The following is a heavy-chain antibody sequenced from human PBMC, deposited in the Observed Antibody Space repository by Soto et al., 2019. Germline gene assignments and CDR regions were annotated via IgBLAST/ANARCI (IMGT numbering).Heavy chain of an antibody. CDR3: AAELGFGKLSVV. J-gene: IGHJ6*02. CDR1: GDTFKNCV. CDR2: IIPLFGTT. Sequence: QVQVVQSGVEVRRPGSSVKVSCKASGDTFKNCVISWVRQAPGQGLEWMGGIIPLFGTTDFAQRYQGRLTTTTDASTTTAYMELSRLRSEDTATYYCAAELGFGKLSVVWGQGTTVIGSS. V-gene: IGHV1-69*01. D-gene: IGHD3-10*01.